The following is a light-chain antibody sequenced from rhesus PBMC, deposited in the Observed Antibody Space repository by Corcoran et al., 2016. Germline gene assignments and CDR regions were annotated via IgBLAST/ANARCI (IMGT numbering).Light chain of an antibody. J-gene: IGLJ1*01. V-gene: IGLV2-32*02. Sequence: QAALTQPRSVSGSPGQSVTISCTGTSGDIGGYNYVSWYQQHPGTAPKLMISEVSKRPSGVSDRFSGSKSGNTASLTISGLQAEDAADYYCCSYAGNNPFIFGTGTRLTVL. CDR1: SGDIGGYNY. CDR3: CSYAGNNPFI. CDR2: EVS.